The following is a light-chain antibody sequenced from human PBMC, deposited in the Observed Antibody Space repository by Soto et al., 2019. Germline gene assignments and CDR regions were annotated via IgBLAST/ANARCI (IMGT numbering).Light chain of an antibody. CDR3: QQRSNWPLT. V-gene: IGKV3-11*01. J-gene: IGKJ4*01. Sequence: EVVLTQSPATLSLSPGERATLSCRASQSVSSHLAWYQQKPGQAHRLLIYDVSNRPTGIPARFSGSGSGTDFTLTITSLEPEDFAVYYCQQRSNWPLTFGGGTKVEIK. CDR1: QSVSSH. CDR2: DVS.